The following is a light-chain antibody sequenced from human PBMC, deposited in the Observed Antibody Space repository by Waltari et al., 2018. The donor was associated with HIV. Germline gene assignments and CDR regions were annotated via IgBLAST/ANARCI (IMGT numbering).Light chain of an antibody. J-gene: IGLJ2*01. CDR1: SSNPGSNY. CDR3: AAWDDSLSVVV. Sequence: QSVLTQPPSASGTPGQGVTIPCSGSSSNPGSNYVQWYQQLPGTAPKLLIYRNNQRPSGVPDRFSGSKSGTSASLAISGLRSEDEADYYCAAWDDSLSVVVFGGGTKLTVL. V-gene: IGLV1-47*01. CDR2: RNN.